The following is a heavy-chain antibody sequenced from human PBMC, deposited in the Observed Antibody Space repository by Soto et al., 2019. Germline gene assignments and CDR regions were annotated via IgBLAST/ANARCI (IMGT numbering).Heavy chain of an antibody. CDR2: FSTYSGNT. J-gene: IGHJ6*02. D-gene: IGHD2-8*01. V-gene: IGHV1-18*01. CDR1: GYTFTTYD. Sequence: GASVKVSCKASGYTFTTYDISWVRQPPGQGLEWMGRFSTYSGNTNYPQSLQGRLTLTTDTSTTTAYMELRSLRSDDTAVYYCARDPYHVLMVNAPNLYGMDVWGQGTTVTVSS. CDR3: ARDPYHVLMVNAPNLYGMDV.